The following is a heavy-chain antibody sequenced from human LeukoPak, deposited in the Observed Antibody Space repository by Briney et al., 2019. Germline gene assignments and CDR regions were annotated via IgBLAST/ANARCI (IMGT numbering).Heavy chain of an antibody. J-gene: IGHJ6*03. CDR1: GYTFTSYD. CDR2: TNPNSGNT. V-gene: IGHV1-8*03. Sequence: ASVKVSCKASGYTFTSYDINWVRQATGQGLEWMGWTNPNSGNTGYAQKFQGRVTITRNTSISTAYMELSSLRSEDTAVYYCARGGYDFWSGYSRFGALYYMDVWGKGTTVTVSS. CDR3: ARGGYDFWSGYSRFGALYYMDV. D-gene: IGHD3-3*01.